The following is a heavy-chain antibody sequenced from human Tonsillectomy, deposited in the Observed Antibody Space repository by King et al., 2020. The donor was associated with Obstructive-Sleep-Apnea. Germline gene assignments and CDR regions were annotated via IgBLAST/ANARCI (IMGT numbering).Heavy chain of an antibody. CDR2: IGSSSS. Sequence: VQLVESGGGLVKPGGSLRLSCAASGFTFSSYSMNWVRQAPGRGLEWVSSIGSSSSYADSVKGRFTIPRDNAKNSLYLQMNSLRAEDTAVYYCARVPPSYWYFDLWGRGTLVTVSS. CDR3: ARVPPSYWYFDL. CDR1: GFTFSSYS. V-gene: IGHV3-21*01. J-gene: IGHJ2*01.